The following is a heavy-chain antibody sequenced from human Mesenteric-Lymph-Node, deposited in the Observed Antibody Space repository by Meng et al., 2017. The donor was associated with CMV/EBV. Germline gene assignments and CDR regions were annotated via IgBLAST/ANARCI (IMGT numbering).Heavy chain of an antibody. CDR1: GGSVSSGSYY. D-gene: IGHD4-11*01. CDR2: IYYSGST. V-gene: IGHV4-61*01. Sequence: SETLSLTCTVSGGSVSSGSYYWSWIRQPPGKGLEWIGYIYYSGSTTYNSSLKSRVTLSTDASKNQFSLKLSSVTAADTAVYYCARALRTGYSSSYDYWGQGTLVTVSS. J-gene: IGHJ4*02. CDR3: ARALRTGYSSSYDY.